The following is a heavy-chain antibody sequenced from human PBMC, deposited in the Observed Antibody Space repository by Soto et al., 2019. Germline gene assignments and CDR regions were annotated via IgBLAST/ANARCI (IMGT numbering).Heavy chain of an antibody. J-gene: IGHJ4*02. V-gene: IGHV4-34*01. CDR2: INHTGHT. Sequence: QVQLQQWGAGLLKPSETLSLTCAVYGGSFNDYYWSWIRQPPGKGLEWIGEINHTGHTNYNPSLKXRXTXXVDTSQNQFSLKLSSVTAADTAVYYCARSGHLFDYWGQGILVTVSS. CDR1: GGSFNDYY. D-gene: IGHD3-10*01. CDR3: ARSGHLFDY.